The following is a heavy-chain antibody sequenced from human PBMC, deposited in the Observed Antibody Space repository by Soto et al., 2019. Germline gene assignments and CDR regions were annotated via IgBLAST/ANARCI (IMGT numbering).Heavy chain of an antibody. CDR2: IYSGGST. Sequence: GGSLRLSCAASGFTVSSNYMSWVRQAPGKGLEWVSVIYSGGSTYYADSVKGGFTISRDNSKNTLYLQMNSLRAEDTAVYYCARVGGIVVIAAADPETGGWFDPWGQGTLVTVSS. CDR1: GFTVSSNY. V-gene: IGHV3-66*01. J-gene: IGHJ5*02. CDR3: ARVGGIVVIAAADPETGGWFDP. D-gene: IGHD6-13*01.